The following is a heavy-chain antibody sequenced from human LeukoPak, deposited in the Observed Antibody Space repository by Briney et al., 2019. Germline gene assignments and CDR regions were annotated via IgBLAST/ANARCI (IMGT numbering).Heavy chain of an antibody. D-gene: IGHD3-22*01. J-gene: IGHJ5*02. CDR1: GGIFSSYA. Sequence: ASVKVSCKASGGIFSSYAISWVRQAPGQGLEWMGGIIPIFGTANYAQKFQGRVTITADESTSTAYMELSSLRSEDTAVYYCASTGNPSSGYLPLGGVDPWGQGTLVTVSS. V-gene: IGHV1-69*01. CDR2: IIPIFGTA. CDR3: ASTGNPSSGYLPLGGVDP.